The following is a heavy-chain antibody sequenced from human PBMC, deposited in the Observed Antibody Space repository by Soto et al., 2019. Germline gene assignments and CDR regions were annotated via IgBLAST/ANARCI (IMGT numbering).Heavy chain of an antibody. V-gene: IGHV4-39*01. Sequence: SETLSLTCTVSGGSISSSSYYWGWIRQPPGKGLEWIGSIYYSGSTYYNPSLKSRVTISVDTSKNQFSLKLSSVTAADTAVYYCARQSSFDYWGQGTLVTVSS. CDR1: GGSISSSSYY. CDR2: IYYSGST. CDR3: ARQSSFDY. J-gene: IGHJ4*02.